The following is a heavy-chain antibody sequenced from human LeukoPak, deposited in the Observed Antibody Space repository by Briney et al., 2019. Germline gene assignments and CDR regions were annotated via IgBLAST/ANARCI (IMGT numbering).Heavy chain of an antibody. V-gene: IGHV4-4*07. D-gene: IGHD1-1*01. CDR1: GGSISSYY. CDR3: ARDPGLERPGGVSFDY. CDR2: IHISGKT. Sequence: SETLSLTCTVSGGSISSYYWNWIRQPAGKGLEWIGRIHISGKTNYNPSLRVTMSVDASRNQFSLKLSSVTAADTAVYYCARDPGLERPGGVSFDYWGQGSPVTVSS. J-gene: IGHJ4*02.